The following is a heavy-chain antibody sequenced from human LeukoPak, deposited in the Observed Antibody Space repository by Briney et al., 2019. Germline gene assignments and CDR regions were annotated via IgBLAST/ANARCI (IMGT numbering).Heavy chain of an antibody. CDR2: INPNSGGA. D-gene: IGHD2-2*01. J-gene: IGHJ5*02. CDR3: ARGIDIVVVPAAMGWFDP. Sequence: ASVKVSCKASGYTFTSYGISWVRQAPGQGLEWMGRINPNSGGANYAQKFQGRVTMTRDTSISTAYMELSRLRSDDTAVYYCARGIDIVVVPAAMGWFDPWGQGTLVTVSS. CDR1: GYTFTSYG. V-gene: IGHV1-2*06.